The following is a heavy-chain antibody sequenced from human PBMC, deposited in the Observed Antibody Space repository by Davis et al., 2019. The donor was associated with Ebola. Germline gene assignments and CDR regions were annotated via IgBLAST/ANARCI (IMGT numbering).Heavy chain of an antibody. CDR1: GGSTSSPF. D-gene: IGHD5/OR15-5a*01. CDR2: IHSSGNT. V-gene: IGHV4-59*11. J-gene: IGHJ4*02. Sequence: PSETLSLTCLVSGGSTSSPFWTWIRQSPGKGLEWIGYIHSSGNTNYNPSFKSRVTVSLDASKSQSSLKLSSVTAADTAVYYCARGRHLSVSPFAYWGQGILVTVSP. CDR3: ARGRHLSVSPFAY.